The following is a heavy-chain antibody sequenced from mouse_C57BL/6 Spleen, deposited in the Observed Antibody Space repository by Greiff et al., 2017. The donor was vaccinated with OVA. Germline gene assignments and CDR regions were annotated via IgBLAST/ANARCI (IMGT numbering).Heavy chain of an antibody. Sequence: EVQLQQSGPELVKPGASVKISCKASGYSFTGYYMNWVKQSPEKSLEWIGEINPSTGGTTYNQKFKAKATLTVDKSSSTAYMQLKSLTSEDSAVYYCARYYSNGYYFDYWGQGTTLTVSS. CDR2: INPSTGGT. J-gene: IGHJ2*01. CDR1: GYSFTGYY. CDR3: ARYYSNGYYFDY. D-gene: IGHD2-5*01. V-gene: IGHV1-42*01.